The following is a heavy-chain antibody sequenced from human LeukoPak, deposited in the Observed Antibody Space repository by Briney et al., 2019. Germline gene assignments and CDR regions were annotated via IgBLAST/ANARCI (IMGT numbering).Heavy chain of an antibody. D-gene: IGHD2-15*01. CDR3: ARSTYCSGGSCSHNWFDP. Sequence: SETLSLTCTVSGGSISSSSYYWGWIRQPPGNGLEGIGSIYYSGSTYYNPSLKSRVTISVDTSKNQFSLKLSSVTAADTAVYYCARSTYCSGGSCSHNWFDPWGQGTLVTVSS. J-gene: IGHJ5*02. CDR2: IYYSGST. V-gene: IGHV4-39*07. CDR1: GGSISSSSYY.